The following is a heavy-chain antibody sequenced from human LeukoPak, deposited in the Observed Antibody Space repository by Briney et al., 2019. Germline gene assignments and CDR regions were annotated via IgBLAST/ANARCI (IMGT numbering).Heavy chain of an antibody. V-gene: IGHV3-30*04. D-gene: IGHD3-10*01. CDR2: ISYDGSNK. CDR1: GFTFSSYA. CDR3: ARYYVRLLWFGELSTQAYFDY. J-gene: IGHJ4*02. Sequence: GRSLRLSCAASGFTFSSYAMHWVRQAPGKGLGRVAVISYDGSNKYYADSVKGRFTISRDNSKNTLYLQMNSLRAEDTAVYYCARYYVRLLWFGELSTQAYFDYWGQGTLVTVSS.